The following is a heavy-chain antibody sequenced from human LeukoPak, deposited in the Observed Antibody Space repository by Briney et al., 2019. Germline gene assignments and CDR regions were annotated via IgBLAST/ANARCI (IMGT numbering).Heavy chain of an antibody. CDR2: VYAAGAT. CDR1: GDSLYPYY. CDR3: ARDLVPVYGMDV. V-gene: IGHV4-4*08. J-gene: IGHJ6*02. Sequence: PSETLSLTCSVSGDSLYPYYWNWIRQPPGKGLEWIGFVYAAGATNYSPSLQSRVTIFVDTSKNQFSLKLSSVTAADTAVYYCARDLVPVYGMDVRGQGTTVTVSS. D-gene: IGHD2-8*02.